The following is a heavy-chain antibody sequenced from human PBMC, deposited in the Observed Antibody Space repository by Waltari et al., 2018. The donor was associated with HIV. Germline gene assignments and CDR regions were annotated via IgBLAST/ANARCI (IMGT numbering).Heavy chain of an antibody. J-gene: IGHJ3*02. CDR3: ARDPGGNYDSFAFDI. D-gene: IGHD3-22*01. V-gene: IGHV3-21*01. CDR2: IGCSPSYI. CDR1: GFTFSSYS. Sequence: EVQLVESGGGLVKPGGSLRLSCATSGFTFSSYSMNWVRQAPGKGLEGVSSIGCSPSYIYYAVSVKGRFTISRDNAKNSLYLQMNSLRAEDTAVYYCARDPGGNYDSFAFDIWGQGTMVTVSS.